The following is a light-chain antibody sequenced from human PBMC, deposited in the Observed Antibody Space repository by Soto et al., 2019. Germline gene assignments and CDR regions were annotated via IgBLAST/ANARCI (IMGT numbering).Light chain of an antibody. Sequence: DIQMTQSPSSLSASVGDTVTITCRASQGINNNLAWFQQRPGKVPKLLIYAASTWQSGVPSRFRGSGSGTDFTLSISSLQPEDVATSYCQNDYNVPRTFGQGTKVEIK. CDR2: AAS. CDR3: QNDYNVPRT. CDR1: QGINNN. V-gene: IGKV1-27*01. J-gene: IGKJ1*01.